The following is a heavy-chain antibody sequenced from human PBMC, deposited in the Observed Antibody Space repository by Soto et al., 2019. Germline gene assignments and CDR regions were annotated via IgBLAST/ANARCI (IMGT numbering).Heavy chain of an antibody. CDR2: ISTHTGNT. D-gene: IGHD6-13*01. J-gene: IGHJ4*02. Sequence: QVQLVQSGGEVKKPGASVKVSCKASGYTFGTYGISWVRQAPGQGLEWLGWISTHTGNTDYVQSLQGRVTMTTDTSSNTAYMELRSLRSDDTAVYYCARDLTVGSADTVGEYWGQGTQVTVSS. CDR3: ARDLTVGSADTVGEY. V-gene: IGHV1-18*01. CDR1: GYTFGTYG.